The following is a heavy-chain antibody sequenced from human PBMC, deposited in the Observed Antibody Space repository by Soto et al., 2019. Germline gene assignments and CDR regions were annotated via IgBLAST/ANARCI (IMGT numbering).Heavy chain of an antibody. CDR1: GGTFSSYA. CDR3: ARDASGYYYTWFDP. D-gene: IGHD3-22*01. V-gene: IGHV1-69*01. J-gene: IGHJ5*02. CDR2: IIPIFGTA. Sequence: QVQLVQSGAEVKKPGSSVKVSWKASGGTFSSYAISWVRQAPGQGLEWMGGIIPIFGTANYAQKFQGTVTITADESTSTAYMELSSLRSEDTAVYYCARDASGYYYTWFDPWGQGTLVTVSS.